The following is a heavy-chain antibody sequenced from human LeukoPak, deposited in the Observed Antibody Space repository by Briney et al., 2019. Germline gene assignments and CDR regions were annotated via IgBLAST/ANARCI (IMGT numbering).Heavy chain of an antibody. J-gene: IGHJ4*02. Sequence: GGSLRLSCAASGFTVSSNYMTWVRQAPGKGLEWVSVIYTGGGTYYADSVKGRFTVSRDNSKNTLYLQLNSLRAEDTAVYYCARLKSQNYFDSWGRGTLVTVSS. CDR2: IYTGGGT. CDR3: ARLKSQNYFDS. V-gene: IGHV3-53*01. CDR1: GFTVSSNY.